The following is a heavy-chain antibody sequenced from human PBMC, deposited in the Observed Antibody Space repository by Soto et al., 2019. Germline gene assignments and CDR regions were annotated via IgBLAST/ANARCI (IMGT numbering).Heavy chain of an antibody. Sequence: GGSLRLSCAASGFTFSSYGMHWVRQAPGKGLEWVAVIWYDGSNKYYADSVKGRFTTSRDNSKNTLYLQMNSLRAEDTAVYYCASTYCSSTSCYRAFDIWGQGTMVTVSS. V-gene: IGHV3-33*01. CDR2: IWYDGSNK. D-gene: IGHD2-2*01. J-gene: IGHJ3*02. CDR3: ASTYCSSTSCYRAFDI. CDR1: GFTFSSYG.